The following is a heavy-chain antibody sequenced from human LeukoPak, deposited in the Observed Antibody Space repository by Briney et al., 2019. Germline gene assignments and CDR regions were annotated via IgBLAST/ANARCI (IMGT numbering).Heavy chain of an antibody. D-gene: IGHD6-19*01. J-gene: IGHJ5*02. Sequence: GGSLRLSCAASGFTVSSNYMSWVRQPPGKGLEWVAHIKPDGSEKNYVDSVKGRFTLFRDDAKNSVYLRMNSLRVEDTAVYYCARDSGSGGPWGQGTPVTVSS. CDR2: IKPDGSEK. CDR1: GFTVSSNY. CDR3: ARDSGSGGP. V-gene: IGHV3-7*01.